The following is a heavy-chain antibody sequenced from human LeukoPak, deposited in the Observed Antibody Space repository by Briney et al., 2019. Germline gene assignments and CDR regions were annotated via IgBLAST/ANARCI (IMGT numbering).Heavy chain of an antibody. J-gene: IGHJ4*02. CDR1: AFAFSNHA. CDR3: ANEIRPNDY. V-gene: IGHV3-23*01. Sequence: GGSLRLSCTASAFAFSNHAMSWVRQAPGKGLEWVSSISISGGPTYYADSVKGRFTISRENSKSTLYLQMNNLRADDTAVYYCANEIRPNDYWGQGTLVTVSS. D-gene: IGHD4-17*01. CDR2: ISISGGPT.